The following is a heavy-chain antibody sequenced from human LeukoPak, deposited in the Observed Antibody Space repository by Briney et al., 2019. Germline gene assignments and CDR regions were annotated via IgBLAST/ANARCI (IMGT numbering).Heavy chain of an antibody. D-gene: IGHD6-13*01. Sequence: GGSLRLSCAASGFTVSSNYMSWVRQAPGKGLEWVSVIYSGGSTYYADSVKGRFTISRDNSKNTLYLQMNSLRAEDTAVYYCARDRRVNIAGLNYYYGMDVWGQGTTVTVS. CDR3: ARDRRVNIAGLNYYYGMDV. J-gene: IGHJ6*02. CDR1: GFTVSSNY. V-gene: IGHV3-53*01. CDR2: IYSGGST.